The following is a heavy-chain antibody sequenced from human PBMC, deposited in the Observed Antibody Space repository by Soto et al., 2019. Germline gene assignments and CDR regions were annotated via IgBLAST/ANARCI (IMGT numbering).Heavy chain of an antibody. V-gene: IGHV3-48*02. Sequence: GGSLRLSCAASGFPFSSYSMVWVRQAPGKGLEWVSYISSSSSSIYYADSVKGRFTISRDNAKNSLYLQMNSLRDEDTAMYYCARTRTSSIAVSGYAFEIWGQGTTVTVSS. J-gene: IGHJ3*02. CDR2: ISSSSSSI. CDR1: GFPFSSYS. CDR3: ARTRTSSIAVSGYAFEI. D-gene: IGHD6-19*01.